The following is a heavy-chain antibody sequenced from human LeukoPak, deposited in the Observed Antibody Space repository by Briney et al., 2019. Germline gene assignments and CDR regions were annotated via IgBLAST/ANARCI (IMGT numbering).Heavy chain of an antibody. J-gene: IGHJ4*02. Sequence: PGGSLRLSCAASGFTVNNNYMSWVRQAPGKGLEWVSVIYSGDITYYADSVKGRFTISRDNSKNTLYLQMNSLRAEDTAVYYCARDLSGLHPDYWGQGTLVTVSS. CDR2: IYSGDIT. CDR3: ARDLSGLHPDY. D-gene: IGHD4-11*01. CDR1: GFTVNNNY. V-gene: IGHV3-53*01.